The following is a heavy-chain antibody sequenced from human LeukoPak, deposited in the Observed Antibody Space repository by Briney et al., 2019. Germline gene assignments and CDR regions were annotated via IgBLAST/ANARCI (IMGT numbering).Heavy chain of an antibody. J-gene: IGHJ4*02. D-gene: IGHD7-27*01. CDR2: ISYDGSNK. Sequence: GGSLRLSCAASGFTFSSYGMHWVRQAPGKGLEWVAVISYDGSNKYYADSVKGRFTISRDNAKNSLYLQMNSLRAEDTAVYYCVRDKNWAFDYWGQGTLVTASS. CDR3: VRDKNWAFDY. CDR1: GFTFSSYG. V-gene: IGHV3-30*03.